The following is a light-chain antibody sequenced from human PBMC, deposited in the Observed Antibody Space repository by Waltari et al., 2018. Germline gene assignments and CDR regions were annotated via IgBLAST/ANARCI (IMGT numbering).Light chain of an antibody. J-gene: IGKJ1*01. CDR1: QNIINY. CDR2: TAS. Sequence: TCRGSQNIINYLNWYQQIPGKAPKILIYTASSLKNGVPSRFSGSGSGTDFTLTISSLQPEDFATYYCQQSYNLPRTFGQGTKVEIK. V-gene: IGKV1-39*01. CDR3: QQSYNLPRT.